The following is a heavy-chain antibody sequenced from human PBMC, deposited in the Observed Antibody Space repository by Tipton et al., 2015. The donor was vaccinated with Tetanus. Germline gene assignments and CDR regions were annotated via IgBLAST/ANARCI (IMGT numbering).Heavy chain of an antibody. Sequence: TLSLTCAVYGGSFSGYYWSWIRQPPGKGLEWIGEINHSGSTNYNPSLKSRVTISVDTSKSQFSLKLSSVTAADTAVYYCARENCSSTSCYIRVGAFDIWGQGTMVTVSS. CDR3: ARENCSSTSCYIRVGAFDI. V-gene: IGHV4-34*01. J-gene: IGHJ3*02. D-gene: IGHD2-2*02. CDR2: INHSGST. CDR1: GGSFSGYY.